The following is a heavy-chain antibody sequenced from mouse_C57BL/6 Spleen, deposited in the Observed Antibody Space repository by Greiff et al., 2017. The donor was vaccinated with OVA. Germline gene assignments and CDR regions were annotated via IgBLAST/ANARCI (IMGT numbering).Heavy chain of an antibody. CDR1: GYTFTSYW. J-gene: IGHJ2*01. Sequence: QVQLQQPGAELVMPGASVKLSCKASGYTFTSYWMHWVKQRPGQGLEWIGEIDPSDSYPNYNQKFKGKSTLTVDKSSSTAYMQLSSLTSEDSAVYYCARRDYYSSYEGGHFDYWGQGTTLTVSS. CDR2: IDPSDSYP. CDR3: ARRDYYSSYEGGHFDY. V-gene: IGHV1-69*01. D-gene: IGHD2-5*01.